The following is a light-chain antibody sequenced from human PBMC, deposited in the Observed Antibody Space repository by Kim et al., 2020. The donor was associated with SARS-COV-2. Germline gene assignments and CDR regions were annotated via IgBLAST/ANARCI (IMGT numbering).Light chain of an antibody. CDR1: SGILVGSHN. J-gene: IGLJ2*01. CDR2: YFSDSDK. CDR3: MIWPRNDVL. V-gene: IGLV5-37*01. Sequence: LTSIVPSGILVGSHNEYWFRQEPGSPTKYLLYYFSDSDKGQGSGVPSLFSVSEDASADTGILLISGLQSEDEADYYCMIWPRNDVLFGGGTKSPS.